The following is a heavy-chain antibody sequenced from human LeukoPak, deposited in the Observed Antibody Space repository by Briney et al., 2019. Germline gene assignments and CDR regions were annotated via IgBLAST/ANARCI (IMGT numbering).Heavy chain of an antibody. V-gene: IGHV3-11*01. D-gene: IGHD4-23*01. CDR3: AKFSPYGGNSY. Sequence: PGGSLRLSCAASGFTFSDYYMGWIRQAPGKGLECVSYITNSGSAIYYADSVRGRFTISRDNAKNALNLQMNSLRAEDTAVYYCAKFSPYGGNSYWGQGTLVTVSS. CDR1: GFTFSDYY. J-gene: IGHJ4*02. CDR2: ITNSGSAI.